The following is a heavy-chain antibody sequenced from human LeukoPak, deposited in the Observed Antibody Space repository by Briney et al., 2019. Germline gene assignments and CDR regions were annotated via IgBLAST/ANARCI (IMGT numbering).Heavy chain of an antibody. Sequence: GGSLRLSCAGSGFTFGNHYITWIRQAPGKGLDWISYTDSSGDTIYYADSVEGRFTISRDNAKNSLNLQMSSLRADDTAIYYCARGHYGLDVWGQGTTVTVSS. CDR2: TDSSGDTI. CDR3: ARGHYGLDV. V-gene: IGHV3-11*01. J-gene: IGHJ6*02. CDR1: GFTFGNHY.